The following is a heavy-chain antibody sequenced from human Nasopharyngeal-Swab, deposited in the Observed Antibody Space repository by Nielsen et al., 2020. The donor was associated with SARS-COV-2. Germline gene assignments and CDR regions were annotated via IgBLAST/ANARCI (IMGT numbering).Heavy chain of an antibody. CDR1: GFTFSSYG. J-gene: IGHJ6*03. D-gene: IGHD1-26*01. Sequence: GESLKISCAASGFTFSSYGMHWVRQAPGKGLECVAVISYDGSNKYHADSVRGRFTISRDDSENTLYLQMNSLRTEDTAVYYCARVDSASHRQIRYYNYYYMDVWGKGTTVTVSS. CDR2: ISYDGSNK. V-gene: IGHV3-30*03. CDR3: ARVDSASHRQIRYYNYYYMDV.